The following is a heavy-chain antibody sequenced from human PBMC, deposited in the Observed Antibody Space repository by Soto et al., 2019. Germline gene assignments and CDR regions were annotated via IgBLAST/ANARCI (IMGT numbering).Heavy chain of an antibody. V-gene: IGHV4-39*01. CDR3: ATTSGLAPGGSFDY. CDR2: MYYNGIT. D-gene: IGHD2-2*01. J-gene: IGHJ4*02. CDR1: GGSIRSRTYY. Sequence: PSETLSLTCSVSGGSIRSRTYYWGWVRQSPGKGLEWIGSMYYNGITYYNLSLKSRVTISVDTSETQFSLRLTSVTAVDTAHYYCATTSGLAPGGSFDYWGQGILVTVSS.